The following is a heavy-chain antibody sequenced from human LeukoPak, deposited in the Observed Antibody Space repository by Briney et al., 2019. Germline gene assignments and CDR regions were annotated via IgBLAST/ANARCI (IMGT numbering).Heavy chain of an antibody. Sequence: GGSLRLSCAASGFTFSSYSMNWVRQAPGKGLEWVSSISSSSSYIYYADSVKGRFTIFRDNAKNSLYLQMNSLRAEDTAVYYCARGGVSGSDSGILEHDYWGQGTLVTVSS. D-gene: IGHD1/OR15-1a*01. CDR2: ISSSSSYI. J-gene: IGHJ4*02. V-gene: IGHV3-21*01. CDR1: GFTFSSYS. CDR3: ARGGVSGSDSGILEHDY.